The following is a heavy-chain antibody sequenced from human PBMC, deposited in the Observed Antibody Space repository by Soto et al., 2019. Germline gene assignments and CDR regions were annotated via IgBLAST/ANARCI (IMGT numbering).Heavy chain of an antibody. V-gene: IGHV3-21*01. CDR2: ISSSSSYI. J-gene: IGHJ2*01. CDR3: ASQAVAGTGSYWYFDL. D-gene: IGHD6-19*01. Sequence: EVQLVESGGGLVKPGGSLRLSCAASGFTFSSYSMNWVRQAPGKGLEWVSSISSSSSYIYYADSVKGRFTISRDNAKNSLYLQMNSLRAEDTAVYYCASQAVAGTGSYWYFDLWGRGTLVTVSS. CDR1: GFTFSSYS.